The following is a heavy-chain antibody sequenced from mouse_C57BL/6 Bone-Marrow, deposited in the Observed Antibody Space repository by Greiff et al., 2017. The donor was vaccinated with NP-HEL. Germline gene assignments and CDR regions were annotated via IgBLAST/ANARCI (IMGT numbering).Heavy chain of an antibody. D-gene: IGHD4-1*01. Sequence: VQRVESGAELARPGASVKLSCKASGYTFTSYGISWVKQRTGQGLEWIGEIYPRSGNTYYNEKFKGKATLTADKSSSTAYMELRSLTSEDSAVYFCANNWEGYWGQGTTLTVSS. CDR1: GYTFTSYG. V-gene: IGHV1-81*01. CDR3: ANNWEGY. J-gene: IGHJ2*01. CDR2: IYPRSGNT.